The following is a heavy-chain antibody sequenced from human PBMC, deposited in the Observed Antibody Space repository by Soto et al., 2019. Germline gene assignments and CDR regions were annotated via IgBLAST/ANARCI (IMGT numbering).Heavy chain of an antibody. CDR2: IDPSDSYT. D-gene: IGHD5-18*01. CDR1: GYSFTSYW. J-gene: IGHJ6*02. V-gene: IGHV5-10-1*01. CDR3: ARQSVDTAMVGHYYHYYGMDV. Sequence: GESLKISCKGSGYSFTSYWISWVRQMPGKGLEWMGRIDPSDSYTNYSPSFQGHVTISADKSISTAYLQWSSLKASDTAMYYCARQSVDTAMVGHYYHYYGMDVWGQGTTVTVSS.